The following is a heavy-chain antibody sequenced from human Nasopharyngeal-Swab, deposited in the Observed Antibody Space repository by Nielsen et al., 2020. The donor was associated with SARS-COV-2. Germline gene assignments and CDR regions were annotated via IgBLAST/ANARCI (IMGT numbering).Heavy chain of an antibody. V-gene: IGHV4-39*06. J-gene: IGHJ6*03. CDR2: IDDSGST. CDR3: ARERGRGGIWNYYYYYMDV. Sequence: SRQRPGKGLEGIGSIDDSGSTDYNPTHKSRGTISVDTSKNHFTLKLSSETAADTAVYYCARERGRGGIWNYYYYYMDVWGKGTTVTVSS. D-gene: IGHD3-10*01.